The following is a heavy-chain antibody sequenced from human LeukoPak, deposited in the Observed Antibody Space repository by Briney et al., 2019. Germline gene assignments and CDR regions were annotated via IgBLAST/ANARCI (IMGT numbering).Heavy chain of an antibody. D-gene: IGHD3-22*01. CDR3: ARGPESDYYDSGGCYYYFDY. CDR1: GFTFSSYA. J-gene: IGHJ4*02. CDR2: ISGSGGST. V-gene: IGHV3-23*01. Sequence: PGGSLRLSCAASGFTFSSYAMSWVRQAPGKGLEWVSAISGSGGSTYYADSVKGRFTISRDNSKNTLYLQMNSLRPEDTAVYYCARGPESDYYDSGGCYYYFDYWGQGTLVTVSS.